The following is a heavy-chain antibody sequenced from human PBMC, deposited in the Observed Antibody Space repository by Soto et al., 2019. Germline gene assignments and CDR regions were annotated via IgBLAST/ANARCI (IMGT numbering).Heavy chain of an antibody. V-gene: IGHV1-2*02. D-gene: IGHD5-12*01. CDR2: INPNNGDT. CDR3: AASAPPATNYYYAMDV. Sequence: ASVKVSCKASGYTFTDYYIHWVRQAPGQGLEWMGWINPNNGDTNDVEKFQGRVTMTRDTSISTAYMELSRLRSDDTAVYYCAASAPPATNYYYAMDVWGQGTTVTVSS. CDR1: GYTFTDYY. J-gene: IGHJ6*02.